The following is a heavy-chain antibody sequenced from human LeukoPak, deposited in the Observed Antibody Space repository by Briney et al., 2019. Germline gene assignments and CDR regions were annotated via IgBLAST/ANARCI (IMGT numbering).Heavy chain of an antibody. D-gene: IGHD4-17*01. J-gene: IGHJ1*01. V-gene: IGHV3-30*03. CDR2: VTSDGMDK. CDR1: GFTFTTYV. Sequence: GSLRLSCAASGFTFTTYVMHWVRQPPGTGLEWVSTVTSDGMDKYYADSVKGRFTISRDNSKNTLYLQMNSLRAEDTAVYYCARGYGDSPEYFQHWGQGTLVTVSS. CDR3: ARGYGDSPEYFQH.